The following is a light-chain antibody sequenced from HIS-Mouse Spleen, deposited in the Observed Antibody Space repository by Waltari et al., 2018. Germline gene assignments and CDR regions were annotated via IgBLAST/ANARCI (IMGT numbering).Light chain of an antibody. J-gene: IGLJ2*01. CDR2: GDS. CDR1: ALPKKY. V-gene: IGLV3-10*01. CDR3: YSTDSSGNHRV. Sequence: SYELTQPPSVSVSPGQTARITCPGHALPKKYAYWYQQNSGQAPVLVIYGDSKRPSGIPERFSGSSSGTMATLTISGAQVEDEADYYCYSTDSSGNHRVFGGGTKLTVL.